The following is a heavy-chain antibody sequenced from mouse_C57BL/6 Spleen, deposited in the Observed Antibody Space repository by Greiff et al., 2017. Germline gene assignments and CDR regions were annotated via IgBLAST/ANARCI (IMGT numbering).Heavy chain of an antibody. Sequence: QVQLQQSGAELVKPGASVTLSCKASGYTFTKYTIHWVKQRSGQGLEWIGWFYPGSGSIKYNEKFKDKATLTADKSSSTVYMGLSRLTSEDSAVYFCARHEDERYYCGRSYGYFDCWGTGTTVTVSS. CDR1: GYTFTKYT. CDR3: ARHEDERYYCGRSYGYFDC. D-gene: IGHD1-1*01. J-gene: IGHJ1*03. CDR2: FYPGSGSI. V-gene: IGHV1-62-2*01.